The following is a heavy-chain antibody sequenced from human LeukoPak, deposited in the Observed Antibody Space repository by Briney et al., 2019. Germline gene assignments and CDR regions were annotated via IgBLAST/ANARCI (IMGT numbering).Heavy chain of an antibody. V-gene: IGHV4-31*03. D-gene: IGHD3-10*01. CDR2: LYDSGTT. Sequence: SETLSLTCSVSGVSVSSGGNYWNWIRQHPGRGLEWIGYLYDSGTTHYNPSLQSRVTISVDTSKNHFSLKLSSVTAADTAVYYCARDQTYYGYFDFWGQGALVTVSS. CDR1: GVSVSSGGNY. CDR3: ARDQTYYGYFDF. J-gene: IGHJ4*02.